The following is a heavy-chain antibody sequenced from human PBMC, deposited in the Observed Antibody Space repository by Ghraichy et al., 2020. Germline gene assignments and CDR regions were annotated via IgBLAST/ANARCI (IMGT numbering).Heavy chain of an antibody. Sequence: SGPTLVKPTETLTLTCTVSGFSLTNARMGVTWIRQPPGKALEWLAHIFSNDEKSYTPSLKSRLTISKDTSKSQVVLAMTNMDPVDTATYYCARISRSGWYGLEFDYWGQGTLVTVSS. CDR2: IFSNDEK. J-gene: IGHJ4*02. D-gene: IGHD6-19*01. CDR3: ARISRSGWYGLEFDY. V-gene: IGHV2-26*01. CDR1: GFSLTNARMG.